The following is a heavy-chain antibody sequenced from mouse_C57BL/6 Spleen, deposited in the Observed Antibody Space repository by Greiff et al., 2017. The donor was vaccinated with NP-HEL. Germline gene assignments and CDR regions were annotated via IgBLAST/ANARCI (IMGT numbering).Heavy chain of an antibody. CDR1: GYTFTSYW. V-gene: IGHV1-59*01. D-gene: IGHD2-4*01. CDR3: AKGARGLRGFDY. J-gene: IGHJ2*01. Sequence: QVQLQQPGAELVRPGTSVKLSCKASGYTFTSYWMHWVKQRPGQGLEWIGVIDPSDSYTNYNQKFKGKATLTVDTSSSTAYMQLSSLTSEDSAVYYCAKGARGLRGFDYWGQGTTLTVSS. CDR2: IDPSDSYT.